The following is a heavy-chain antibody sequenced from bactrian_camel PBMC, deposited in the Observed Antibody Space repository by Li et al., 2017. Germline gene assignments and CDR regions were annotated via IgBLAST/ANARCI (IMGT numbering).Heavy chain of an antibody. CDR1: GFTFNIYA. D-gene: IGHD3*01. CDR2: INWDGTST. V-gene: IGHV3-1*01. J-gene: IGHJ4*01. Sequence: VQLVESGGGLVQPGGSLRLSCVASGFTFNIYAMGWIRQGPGKGLEWLSAINWDGTSTSYADSVKGRFAISRDNTKNTVYLQLNSLKPQDTAVYYCTTTYGGLGLGTQVTVS.